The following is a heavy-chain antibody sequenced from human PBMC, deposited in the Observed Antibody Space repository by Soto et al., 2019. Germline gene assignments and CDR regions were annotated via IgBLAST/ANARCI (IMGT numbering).Heavy chain of an antibody. V-gene: IGHV4-34*01. J-gene: IGHJ4*02. CDR2: INHSGST. Sequence: SETLSLTCAVYGGSFSGYYWSWIRQPPGKGLEWIGEINHSGSTNYNPSLKSRVTISVDTSKNQFSLKLSAVTAADTAVYYCARGRWLRSSFDYWGQGTLVTVSS. D-gene: IGHD5-12*01. CDR1: GGSFSGYY. CDR3: ARGRWLRSSFDY.